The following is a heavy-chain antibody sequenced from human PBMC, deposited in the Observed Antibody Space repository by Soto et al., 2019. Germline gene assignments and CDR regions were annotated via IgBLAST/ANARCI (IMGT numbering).Heavy chain of an antibody. Sequence: QITMEESGPTLVKPTQTLTRTCTFSGFSLITSGAGVGWIRQPPGKAPEWLAVIYWDDDKRYNPSLKARLVIMKDTSKNQVFLTMTNMDPVDTGTYYCAHRLGKYGFWNGGYFDYWGQGTLVTVSS. CDR1: GFSLITSGAG. V-gene: IGHV2-5*02. J-gene: IGHJ4*02. CDR3: AHRLGKYGFWNGGYFDY. CDR2: IYWDDDK. D-gene: IGHD3-3*01.